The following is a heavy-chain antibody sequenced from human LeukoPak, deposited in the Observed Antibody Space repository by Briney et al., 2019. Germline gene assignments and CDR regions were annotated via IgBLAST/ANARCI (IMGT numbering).Heavy chain of an antibody. CDR3: ARVGSRGLSNDY. V-gene: IGHV3-30-3*01. J-gene: IGHJ4*02. CDR1: GFTFSSYA. CDR2: ISYDGSNK. Sequence: GSLRLSCAASGFTFSSYAMHWVRQAPGKGLEWVAVISYDGSNKYYADSVKGRFTISRDNSKNTLYLQMNSLRAEDTAVYYCARVGSRGLSNDYWGQGTLVTVSS. D-gene: IGHD3/OR15-3a*01.